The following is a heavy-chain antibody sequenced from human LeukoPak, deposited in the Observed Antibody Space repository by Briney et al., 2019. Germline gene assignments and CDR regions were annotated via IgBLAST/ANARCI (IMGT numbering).Heavy chain of an antibody. V-gene: IGHV3-53*01. D-gene: IGHD2-21*02. Sequence: GSLRLSCAASGFTVSTDYMSWVRPAPGMGLEWVSVIYIDGSTYYVDSVKVRFTISRANSKNTLYLQMSTLRAEDTAVYYCARASVNCGGDCFGAFDIWGQGTMVTVSS. CDR1: GFTVSTDY. CDR3: ARASVNCGGDCFGAFDI. CDR2: IYIDGST. J-gene: IGHJ3*02.